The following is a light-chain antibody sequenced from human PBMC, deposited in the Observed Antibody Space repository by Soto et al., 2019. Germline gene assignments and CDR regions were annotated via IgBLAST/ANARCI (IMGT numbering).Light chain of an antibody. Sequence: DIQMTQSPSSVSASVGDRVTITCRASQGISSWLAWFQQKPGEPPRLLIYAASSLHTGVPSRFSGSGSGTDFTLTISSLQPEDFATDYCQQGNSFPLTFGGGTKVESK. CDR3: QQGNSFPLT. CDR1: QGISSW. CDR2: AAS. J-gene: IGKJ4*01. V-gene: IGKV1-12*01.